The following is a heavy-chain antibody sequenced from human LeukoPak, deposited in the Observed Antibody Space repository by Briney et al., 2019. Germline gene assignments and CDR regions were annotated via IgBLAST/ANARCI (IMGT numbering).Heavy chain of an antibody. Sequence: QTGGSLRLSCAASGFTFSSYGMSWVRQAPGKGLEWVSAISGSGGSTYYADSVKGRFTISRDNSKNTLYLQMNSLRAEDTAVYYCALSSSWYGGFFDYWGQGTLVTVSS. D-gene: IGHD6-13*01. V-gene: IGHV3-23*01. CDR2: ISGSGGST. CDR3: ALSSSWYGGFFDY. CDR1: GFTFSSYG. J-gene: IGHJ4*02.